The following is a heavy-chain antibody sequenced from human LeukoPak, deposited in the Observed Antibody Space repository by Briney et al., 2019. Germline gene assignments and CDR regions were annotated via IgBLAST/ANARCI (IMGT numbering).Heavy chain of an antibody. CDR2: IDHSGST. Sequence: SETLSLTCAVYGGSFSGYYWSWIRQPPGKGLEWIGEIDHSGSTNYNPSLKSRVTISVDTSKNQFSLKLSSVTAADTAVYYCASADSSSWFPYFDYWGQGTLVTVSS. D-gene: IGHD6-13*01. CDR3: ASADSSSWFPYFDY. CDR1: GGSFSGYY. V-gene: IGHV4-34*01. J-gene: IGHJ4*02.